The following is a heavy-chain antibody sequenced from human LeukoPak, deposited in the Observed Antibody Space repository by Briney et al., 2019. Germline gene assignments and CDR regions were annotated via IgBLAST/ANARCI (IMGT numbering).Heavy chain of an antibody. D-gene: IGHD6-19*01. CDR1: GGSVSSTDYY. CDR3: ARGPLHGSSGWKRNWFDP. Sequence: PSETLSLTCTVSGGSVSSTDYYWSWIRQHPGQGLEWIGYMHSSGSTFYNPSLKSRVTISVDTSKRQFSLKLSSVTAADTAVYYCARGPLHGSSGWKRNWFDPWGQGTLVTVSS. J-gene: IGHJ5*02. V-gene: IGHV4-31*03. CDR2: MHSSGST.